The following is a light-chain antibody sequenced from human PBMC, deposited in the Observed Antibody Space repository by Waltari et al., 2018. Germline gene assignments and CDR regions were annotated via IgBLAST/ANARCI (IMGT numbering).Light chain of an antibody. CDR2: DVS. CDR3: CSYAGSYTWV. V-gene: IGLV2-11*01. Sequence: QSALTQPRSVSGSPGQSVTISCTGTSSDVGGYNYVSWYQQHPGKAPKPMIYDVSKRPSGVPDRFSGSKSGNTASLTISGLQAGDEADYYCCSYAGSYTWVFGGGTKLTVL. CDR1: SSDVGGYNY. J-gene: IGLJ3*02.